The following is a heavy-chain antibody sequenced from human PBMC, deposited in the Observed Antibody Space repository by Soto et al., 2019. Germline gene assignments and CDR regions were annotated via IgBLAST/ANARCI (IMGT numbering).Heavy chain of an antibody. CDR2: INHSGST. D-gene: IGHD6-13*01. CDR1: GGSFSGYY. Sequence: SETLSLTCVVYGGSFSGYYWSWIRQPPGKGLEWIGEINHSGSTNYNPSLKSRVTISVDTSKNQFSLKLSSVTAADTAVYYCAREKSMGTGYSSSWYGSRSYYYGMDVWGQGTTVTVSS. J-gene: IGHJ6*02. CDR3: AREKSMGTGYSSSWYGSRSYYYGMDV. V-gene: IGHV4-34*01.